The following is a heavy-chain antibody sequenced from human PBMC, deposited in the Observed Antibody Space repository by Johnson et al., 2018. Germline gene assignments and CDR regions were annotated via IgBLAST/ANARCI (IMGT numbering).Heavy chain of an antibody. CDR2: IIPIFGTA. Sequence: VQLLETGAEVKKPGSSVKVSCKASGGTFSSYAISWVRQAPGQGLEWMGGIIPIFGTANYAQKFQGRVTITADESTSTAYMELSSLRSGDTAVYYIARERGPWLGGVAAFDIWGQGTMVTVSS. D-gene: IGHD6-19*01. CDR1: GGTFSSYA. V-gene: IGHV1-69*01. CDR3: ARERGPWLGGVAAFDI. J-gene: IGHJ3*02.